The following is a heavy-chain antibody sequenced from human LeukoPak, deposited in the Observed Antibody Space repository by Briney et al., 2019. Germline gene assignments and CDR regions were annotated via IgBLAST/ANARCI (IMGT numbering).Heavy chain of an antibody. Sequence: GGSLRLSCAASGFTFNSYAIHWVRQAPGKGLEWVAIISFDGGNKYYADSVKGRFIISRDNSKNTLYLQMNSLRAEDTAVYYCARDGIVGSPLFKFDYWGQGTLVTVSS. CDR1: GFTFNSYA. CDR3: ARDGIVGSPLFKFDY. J-gene: IGHJ4*02. CDR2: ISFDGGNK. V-gene: IGHV3-30-3*01. D-gene: IGHD1-26*01.